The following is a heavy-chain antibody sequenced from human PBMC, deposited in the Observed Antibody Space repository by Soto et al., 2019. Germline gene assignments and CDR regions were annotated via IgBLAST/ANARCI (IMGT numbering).Heavy chain of an antibody. V-gene: IGHV4-31*03. D-gene: IGHD6-13*01. CDR1: GGSINSGGYY. CDR3: ARGYRQSGYSSSWVFDY. CDR2: IFYSGST. J-gene: IGHJ4*02. Sequence: QVQLQESGPGLVKPSQTLSLICTVSGGSINSGGYYWNWIRQHPGKGLAWIGYIFYSGSTSYNPFPRSRVTISADTSENQFSLNLSSVTAADTAVYFCARGYRQSGYSSSWVFDYWGQGTLVNVSS.